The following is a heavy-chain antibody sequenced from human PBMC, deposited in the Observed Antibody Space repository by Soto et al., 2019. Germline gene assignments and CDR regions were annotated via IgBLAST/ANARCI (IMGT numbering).Heavy chain of an antibody. CDR1: GFTFSSYA. CDR2: ISGSGGST. J-gene: IGHJ6*02. Sequence: GSLRLSCAASGFTFSSYAMSWVRQAPGKGLEWVSAISGSGGSTYYADSVKGRFTISRDNSKNTLYLQMNSLRAEDTAVYYCAKGGGSSSNGYYYYGMDVWGQGTTVTVSS. CDR3: AKGGGSSSNGYYYYGMDV. D-gene: IGHD6-6*01. V-gene: IGHV3-23*01.